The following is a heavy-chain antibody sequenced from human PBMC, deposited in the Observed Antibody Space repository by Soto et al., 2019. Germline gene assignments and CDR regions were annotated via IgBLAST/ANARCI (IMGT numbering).Heavy chain of an antibody. J-gene: IGHJ4*02. CDR2: IKQDGSEK. Sequence: GGSLSLACAASGFAFSRFAMSWVRQAPGKGLEWVANIKQDGSEKYYVDSVKGRFTISRDNAKNSLYLQMNSLRAEDTAVYYCARNRTFRGQGTPVTVSS. CDR1: GFAFSRFA. CDR3: ARNRTF. V-gene: IGHV3-7*03.